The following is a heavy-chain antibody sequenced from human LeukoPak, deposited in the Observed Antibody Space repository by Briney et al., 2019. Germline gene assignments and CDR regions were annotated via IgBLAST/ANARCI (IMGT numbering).Heavy chain of an antibody. CDR1: GFTFSSYA. CDR3: ARGQWLLPN. J-gene: IGHJ4*02. CDR2: ISGSGGGT. D-gene: IGHD3-22*01. Sequence: GGSLRLSCAASGFTFSSYAMTWVRQAPGKGLEWVSAISGSGGGTYYADSVKGRFTISRDNSKNTLYLQMNSLRAEDTAVYYCARGQWLLPNWGQGTLVTVSS. V-gene: IGHV3-23*01.